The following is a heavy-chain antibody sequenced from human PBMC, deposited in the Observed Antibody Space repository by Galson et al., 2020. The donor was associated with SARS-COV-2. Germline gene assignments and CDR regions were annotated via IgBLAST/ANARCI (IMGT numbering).Heavy chain of an antibody. D-gene: IGHD5-12*01. Sequence: LSLTCVASGFRFSSNWMSWVRQAPGKGLQWVANVKQDGSDRYYADSVRGRFTISSDYAENSVSLQMTNLRADDTAVYYCARDEDGYNDVWGRGTLVAVSS. CDR3: ARDEDGYNDV. J-gene: IGHJ4*02. CDR2: VKQDGSDR. CDR1: GFRFSSNW. V-gene: IGHV3-7*01.